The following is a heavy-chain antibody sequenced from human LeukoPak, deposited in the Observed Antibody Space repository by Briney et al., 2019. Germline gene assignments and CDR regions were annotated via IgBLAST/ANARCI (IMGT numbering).Heavy chain of an antibody. CDR2: ISGSGGST. V-gene: IGHV3-23*01. CDR1: KFTFSSYA. D-gene: IGHD3-16*02. CDR3: AKDHESGYDYIWGSYRYSFAY. J-gene: IGHJ4*02. Sequence: GGSLRLSCAASKFTFSSYAMSWVRQAPGKGLEWVSTISGSGGSTYYADSVKGRFTISRDNSKNTLYLQMNSLRAEDTAVYYCAKDHESGYDYIWGSYRYSFAYWGQGTLVTVSS.